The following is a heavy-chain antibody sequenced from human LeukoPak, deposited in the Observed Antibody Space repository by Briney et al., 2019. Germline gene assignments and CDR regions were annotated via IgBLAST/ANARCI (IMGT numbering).Heavy chain of an antibody. CDR1: GFTFSSYA. V-gene: IGHV3-30-3*01. Sequence: GGSLRLSCAASGFTFSSYAMRWVRQAPGRGLEWVAVISYDGSNKYYADSVKGRFTISRDNSKNTLYLQMNSLRAEDTAVYYCARGGRSYTNYYAHYFDYWGQGTLVTVSS. CDR3: ARGGRSYTNYYAHYFDY. CDR2: ISYDGSNK. J-gene: IGHJ4*02. D-gene: IGHD3-10*01.